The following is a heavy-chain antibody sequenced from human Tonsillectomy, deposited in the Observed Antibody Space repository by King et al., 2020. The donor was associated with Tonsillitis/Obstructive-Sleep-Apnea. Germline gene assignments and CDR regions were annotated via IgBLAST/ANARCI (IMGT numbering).Heavy chain of an antibody. J-gene: IGHJ4*02. Sequence: LQLQESGPRLVKPSETLSLTCTVSGGSISSSSYYWGWIRQPPGKGLEWIASIYYSGSTYYNPSFKSRVTTSVDTSKNQFSLRLSSVTAADKAVYYCAGRIGGGASYYFDYWGQGTLVTVSS. D-gene: IGHD3-16*01. V-gene: IGHV4-39*01. CDR1: GGSISSSSYY. CDR2: IYYSGST. CDR3: AGRIGGGASYYFDY.